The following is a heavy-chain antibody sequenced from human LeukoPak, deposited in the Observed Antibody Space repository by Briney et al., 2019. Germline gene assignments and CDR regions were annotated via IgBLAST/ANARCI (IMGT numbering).Heavy chain of an antibody. CDR2: INTGNGNT. V-gene: IGHV1-3*04. CDR3: AKVESSSSFDY. CDR1: GYTFISYA. D-gene: IGHD6-6*01. J-gene: IGHJ4*02. Sequence: VSVKVSCKASGYTFISYAIHWVRQAPGQGLEWMGWINTGNGNTKYSQTFQGRVTITRDTSASTAYMELSSLRFDDTAVYYCAKVESSSSFDYWGQGTLSPSPQ.